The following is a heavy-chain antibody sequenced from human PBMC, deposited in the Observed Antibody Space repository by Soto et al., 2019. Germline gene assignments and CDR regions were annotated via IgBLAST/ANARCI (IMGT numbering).Heavy chain of an antibody. Sequence: QVQLVQSGAEVKKPGASVKVSCKASGYTFTSYGISWVRQAPGQGLEWMGWISAYNGNTNSAQKLQGRVTMTTDTSTSTAYMELRSLRSDDTDVYYCAGGYDFWSARVAFDIWGQGTMVTVSS. J-gene: IGHJ3*02. CDR1: GYTFTSYG. V-gene: IGHV1-18*01. CDR3: AGGYDFWSARVAFDI. D-gene: IGHD3-3*01. CDR2: ISAYNGNT.